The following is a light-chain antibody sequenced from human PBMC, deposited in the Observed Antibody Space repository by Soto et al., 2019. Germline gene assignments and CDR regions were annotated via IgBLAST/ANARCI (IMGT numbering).Light chain of an antibody. CDR1: SSDVGSYNL. CDR2: EGS. CDR3: CSYAGSSTPWV. Sequence: QSALTQPASVSGSPGQSITISCTGTSSDVGSYNLVSWYQQHPGKAPKLMIYEGSKRPSGVSNRFPGSKSGNTASLTISGLQAEDEADYYCCSYAGSSTPWVFGGGTKVTVL. V-gene: IGLV2-23*01. J-gene: IGLJ3*02.